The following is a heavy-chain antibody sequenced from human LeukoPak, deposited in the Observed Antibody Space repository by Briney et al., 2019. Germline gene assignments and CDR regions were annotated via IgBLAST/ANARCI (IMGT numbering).Heavy chain of an antibody. CDR3: ASLIAAAGPQSNWFDP. Sequence: GGSLGLSCAASGFTFSSYGMHWVRQAPGKGLEWVAVISYDGSNKYYADSVKGRFTISRDNSKNTLYLQMNSLRAEDTAVYYCASLIAAAGPQSNWFDPWGQGTLVTVSS. V-gene: IGHV3-30*03. J-gene: IGHJ5*02. CDR1: GFTFSSYG. D-gene: IGHD6-13*01. CDR2: ISYDGSNK.